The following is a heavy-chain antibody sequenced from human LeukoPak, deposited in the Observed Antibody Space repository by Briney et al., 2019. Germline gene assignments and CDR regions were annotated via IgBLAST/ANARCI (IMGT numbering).Heavy chain of an antibody. V-gene: IGHV3-7*03. J-gene: IGHJ4*02. CDR1: GFTFSSYW. D-gene: IGHD2-2*01. CDR3: ARGQVVPAALFDY. Sequence: GGSLRLSCAASGFTFSSYWMSWVRQAPRKGLEWVANIKQDGSEKYYVDSVKGRFTISRDNAKNSLYLQMNSLRAEDTAVYYCARGQVVPAALFDYWGQGTLVTVSS. CDR2: IKQDGSEK.